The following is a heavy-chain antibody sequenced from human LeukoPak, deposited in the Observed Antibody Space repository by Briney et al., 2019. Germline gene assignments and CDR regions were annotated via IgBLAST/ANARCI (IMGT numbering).Heavy chain of an antibody. V-gene: IGHV3-23*01. J-gene: IGHJ1*01. CDR3: AQQLGYCSGGTCYFTY. D-gene: IGHD2-15*01. Sequence: GGSLRLSCAASGFTFSSYAMSWVRQAPGKGLEWVAAISNSGGDTFYSDSGKGRFTIARDNSKNTPYLQMNSLRVDDTAVYYCAQQLGYCSGGTCYFTYWGQGTLVTVSS. CDR2: ISNSGGDT. CDR1: GFTFSSYA.